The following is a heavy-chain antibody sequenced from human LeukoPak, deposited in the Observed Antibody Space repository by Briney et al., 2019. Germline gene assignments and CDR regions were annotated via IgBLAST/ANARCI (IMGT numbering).Heavy chain of an antibody. CDR1: GGSFSGYY. CDR2: INHSGST. Sequence: PSETLSLTCAFYGGSFSGYYWSWIRQSPGKGLEWIGEINHSGSTNFNPSLKSRVTISLDTSKNQFSLTLSSLTAADTAVYYCARLRVGATWTQYWYFDLWGRGTLVTVSS. V-gene: IGHV4-34*01. J-gene: IGHJ2*01. CDR3: ARLRVGATWTQYWYFDL. D-gene: IGHD1-26*01.